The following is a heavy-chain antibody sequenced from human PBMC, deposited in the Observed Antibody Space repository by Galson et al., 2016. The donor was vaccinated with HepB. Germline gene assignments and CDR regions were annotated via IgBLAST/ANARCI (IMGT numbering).Heavy chain of an antibody. V-gene: IGHV3-53*01. Sequence: SLRLSCAVSGFTINSNYLSWVRQAPGKGLEWVSITHRGSSTDYADSVKGRFTISGDNSQNTLYLQMNSLRAEDTAVYYCTRTNYGSHGDWFDPGGQGALVTVSS. CDR1: GFTINSNY. D-gene: IGHD3-10*01. J-gene: IGHJ5*02. CDR2: THRGSST. CDR3: TRTNYGSHGDWFDP.